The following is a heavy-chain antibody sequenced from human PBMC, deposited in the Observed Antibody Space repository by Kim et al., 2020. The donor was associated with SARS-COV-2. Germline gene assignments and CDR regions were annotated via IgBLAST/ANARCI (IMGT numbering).Heavy chain of an antibody. D-gene: IGHD3-3*01. CDR3: ARGPNPLPAYYDFWSGYSVALGGYFAL. J-gene: IGHJ2*01. V-gene: IGHV7-4-1*02. CDR1: GYTFTSYA. CDR2: INTNTGNT. Sequence: ASVKVSCKASGYTFTSYAMNWVRQAPGQGLEWMGWINTNTGNTTYAQGFTGRFVFSLDTSVSTAYLQISSLKAEDTAVYYCARGPNPLPAYYDFWSGYSVALGGYFALWGRGTLVTVSS.